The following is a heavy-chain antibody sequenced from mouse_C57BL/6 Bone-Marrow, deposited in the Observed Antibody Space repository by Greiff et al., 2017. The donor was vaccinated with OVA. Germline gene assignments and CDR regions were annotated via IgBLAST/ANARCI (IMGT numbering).Heavy chain of an antibody. V-gene: IGHV1-55*01. J-gene: IGHJ2*01. Sequence: QVHVKQPGAELVKPGASVKMSCKASGYTFTSYWITWVKQRPGQGLEWIGDIYPGSGSTNYNEKFKSKATLTVDTSSSTAYMQLSSLTSEDSAVYYCAREGDYTSWGQGTTLTVSS. CDR2: IYPGSGST. D-gene: IGHD2-4*01. CDR1: GYTFTSYW. CDR3: AREGDYTS.